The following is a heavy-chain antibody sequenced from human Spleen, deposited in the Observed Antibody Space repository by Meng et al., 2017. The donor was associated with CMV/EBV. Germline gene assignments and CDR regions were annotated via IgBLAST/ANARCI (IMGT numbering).Heavy chain of an antibody. Sequence: SETLSLTCAVYGGSFSGYYWSWIRQPPGKGLEWIGEINHSGSTNYNPSLKSRVTISVDTSKNQFSLKLSSVTAEDTAVYYCAKDRDPLLLWFGESIDYWGQGTLVTVSS. CDR2: INHSGST. J-gene: IGHJ4*02. V-gene: IGHV4-34*01. CDR1: GGSFSGYY. D-gene: IGHD3-10*01. CDR3: AKDRDPLLLWFGESIDY.